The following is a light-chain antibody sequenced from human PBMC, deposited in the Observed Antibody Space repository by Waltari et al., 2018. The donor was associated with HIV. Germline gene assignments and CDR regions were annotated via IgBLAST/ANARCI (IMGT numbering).Light chain of an antibody. J-gene: IGLJ2*01. CDR2: QNS. CDR1: KLGDTS. CDR3: QAWDSSSAVV. V-gene: IGLV3-1*01. Sequence: SYELTQPPSVSVSPVQTASITCSGDKLGDTSASWYQQKPGQSTVLVIHQNSKRPSGIPERFSGSNSGDTATLTISGTQAVDEADYYCQAWDSSSAVVFGGGTKLTVL.